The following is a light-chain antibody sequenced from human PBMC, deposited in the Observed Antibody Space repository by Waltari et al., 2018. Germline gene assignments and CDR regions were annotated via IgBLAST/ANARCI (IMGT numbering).Light chain of an antibody. J-gene: IGKJ1*01. Sequence: EIVLTQSPGTLSLSPGERVTPPCRDSQSVSNNYLAWYQQKPGQAPRLLMFGASRRATGIPDRFSGSGSGTDFTLTISRLEPEDFAVYFCQQYGSSPETFGQGTKVEIK. CDR3: QQYGSSPET. CDR2: GAS. V-gene: IGKV3-20*01. CDR1: QSVSNNY.